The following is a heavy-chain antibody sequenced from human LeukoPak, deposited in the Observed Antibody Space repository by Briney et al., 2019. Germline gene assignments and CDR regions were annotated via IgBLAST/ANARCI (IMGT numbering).Heavy chain of an antibody. V-gene: IGHV3-7*01. CDR1: GFTFSSYW. J-gene: IGHJ4*02. Sequence: GGSLRLSCAASGFTFSSYWMSWVRQAPGKGLEWVAKIKQDGSEKYYVDSVKGRFTISRDNAKNSLYLQMNSLRAEDTAVYYCARDQYHILTGYHDYWGQGTLVTVSS. CDR3: ARDQYHILTGYHDY. D-gene: IGHD3-9*01. CDR2: IKQDGSEK.